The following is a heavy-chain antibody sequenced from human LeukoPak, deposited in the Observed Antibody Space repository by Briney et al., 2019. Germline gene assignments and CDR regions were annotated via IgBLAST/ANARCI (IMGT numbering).Heavy chain of an antibody. CDR3: ARLGYCSSTSCSKGYYGMDV. CDR2: ISSSGSTI. D-gene: IGHD2-2*01. J-gene: IGHJ6*02. Sequence: PGGSLRLSFAASGFTLSSYEMNWVRQAPGKGLEWVSYISSSGSTIYYADSVKGRFTISRDNAKNSLYLQMNSLRAEDTAVYYCARLGYCSSTSCSKGYYGMDVWGQGTTVTVSS. CDR1: GFTLSSYE. V-gene: IGHV3-48*03.